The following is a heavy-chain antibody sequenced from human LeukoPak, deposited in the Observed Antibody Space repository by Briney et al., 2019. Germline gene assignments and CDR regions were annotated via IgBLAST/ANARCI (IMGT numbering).Heavy chain of an antibody. D-gene: IGHD3-16*02. V-gene: IGHV3-48*01. CDR3: VRDRGISFYFDY. Sequence: GGSLRLSCVASGFSFSSYGMHWVRQAPGKGLEWVSYIDSSSSTIYYADSVKGRFTVSRDNAKNSLDLQMNSLRADDTAVHYCVRDRGISFYFDYWGQGTLVTVSS. CDR2: IDSSSSTI. CDR1: GFSFSSYG. J-gene: IGHJ4*02.